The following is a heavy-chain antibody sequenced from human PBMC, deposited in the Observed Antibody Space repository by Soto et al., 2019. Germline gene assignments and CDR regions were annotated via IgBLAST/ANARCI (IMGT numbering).Heavy chain of an antibody. Sequence: GASVKVSCKASGGTFSSYAISWVRQAPGQGLAWMGGIIPIFGTANYAQKFQGRVTITADESTSTAYMELSSLRSEDTAVYYCARDTGYGLGSYYFDYWGQGTLVTVSS. CDR2: IIPIFGTA. V-gene: IGHV1-69*13. CDR1: GGTFSSYA. J-gene: IGHJ4*02. CDR3: ARDTGYGLGSYYFDY. D-gene: IGHD5-18*01.